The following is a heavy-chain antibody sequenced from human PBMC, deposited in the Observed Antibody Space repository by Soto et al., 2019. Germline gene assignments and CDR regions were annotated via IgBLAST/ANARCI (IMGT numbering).Heavy chain of an antibody. Sequence: SVKVSCKVSGGTFSSYAISWVRQAPGQGLEWMGGIIPNFGTANYAQKFQGRVTITADKSTSTAYMELSSLRSEDTAVYYCARESVDIVATRSFDYWGQGTLVTVSS. D-gene: IGHD5-12*01. CDR2: IIPNFGTA. J-gene: IGHJ4*02. CDR3: ARESVDIVATRSFDY. CDR1: GGTFSSYA. V-gene: IGHV1-69*06.